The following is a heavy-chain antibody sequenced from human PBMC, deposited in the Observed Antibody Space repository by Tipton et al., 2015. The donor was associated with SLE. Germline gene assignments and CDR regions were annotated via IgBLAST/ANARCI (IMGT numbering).Heavy chain of an antibody. CDR2: IHHSGTT. D-gene: IGHD1-14*01. Sequence: TLSLTCNVPGASISSGGSCWNWIRQRPGKGLEWIGYIHHSGTTYYNPSLKSRVTISRDTSQNQFSLKVNSVTAADTAVYYCARGERKVRLTDYWGQGTLVTVSS. J-gene: IGHJ4*02. CDR1: GASISSGGSC. V-gene: IGHV4-31*03. CDR3: ARGERKVRLTDY.